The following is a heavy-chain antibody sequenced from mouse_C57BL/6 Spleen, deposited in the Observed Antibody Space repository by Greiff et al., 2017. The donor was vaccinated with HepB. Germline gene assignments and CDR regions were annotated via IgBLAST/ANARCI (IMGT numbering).Heavy chain of an antibody. CDR1: GFTFSSYA. Sequence: DVMLVESGGGLVKPGGSLKLSCAASGFTFSSYAMSWVRQTPEKRLEWVATISDGGSYTYYPDNVKGRFTISRDNAKNNLYLQMSHLKSEDTAMYYCAREGAYYSNPYAMDYWGQGTSVTVSS. CDR3: AREGAYYSNPYAMDY. D-gene: IGHD2-5*01. J-gene: IGHJ4*01. V-gene: IGHV5-4*01. CDR2: ISDGGSYT.